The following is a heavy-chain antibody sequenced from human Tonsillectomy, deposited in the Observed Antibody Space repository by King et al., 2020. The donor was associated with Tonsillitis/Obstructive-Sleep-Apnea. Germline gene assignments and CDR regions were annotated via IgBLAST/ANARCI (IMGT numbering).Heavy chain of an antibody. CDR1: GFTFSTYG. D-gene: IGHD2-2*01. J-gene: IGHJ5*02. V-gene: IGHV3-33*01. CDR3: ARDAPIRYCSSTSCYGERENWFDP. Sequence: QLVQSGGGVVQPGRSLRLSCAASGFTFSTYGMHWVRQAPGKGLEGGAVIWDDGSNKYYADSVKGRFPISRENSKNTPYLQINSLRAEDTAVYYCARDAPIRYCSSTSCYGERENWFDPWGQGTLVTVSS. CDR2: IWDDGSNK.